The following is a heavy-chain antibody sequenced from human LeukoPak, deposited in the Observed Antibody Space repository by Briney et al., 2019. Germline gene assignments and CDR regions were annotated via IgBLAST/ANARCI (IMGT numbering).Heavy chain of an antibody. J-gene: IGHJ6*04. CDR2: FDPEDGET. Sequence: GASVKVSCKVSGYTLTELSMHWVRQAPGKRLEWMGGFDPEDGETIYAQKFQGRVTMTEGTSTDTAYMELSSLRSEDTAVYYCATRSSNAYGLTYYGMDVWGKGTTVTVSS. CDR1: GYTLTELS. V-gene: IGHV1-24*01. CDR3: ATRSSNAYGLTYYGMDV. D-gene: IGHD3-10*01.